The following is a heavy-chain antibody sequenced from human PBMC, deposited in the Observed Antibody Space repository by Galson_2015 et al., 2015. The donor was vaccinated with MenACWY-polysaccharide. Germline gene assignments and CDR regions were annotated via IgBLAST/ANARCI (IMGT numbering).Heavy chain of an antibody. V-gene: IGHV3-23*01. D-gene: IGHD5-12*01. Sequence: SLRLSCAAYGFTFSSYAMTWVRQAPGKGLEWVSSIVGSGGTTYYANSVTGRFTISRDNSKKTLYLQMNSLRDEDTAVYYCAKGREDIVATIASWRQGTLFTVSS. CDR2: IVGSGGTT. CDR1: GFTFSSYA. J-gene: IGHJ4*02. CDR3: AKGREDIVATIAS.